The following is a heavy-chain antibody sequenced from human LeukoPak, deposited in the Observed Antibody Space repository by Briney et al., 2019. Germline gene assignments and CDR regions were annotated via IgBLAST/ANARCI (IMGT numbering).Heavy chain of an antibody. D-gene: IGHD6-19*01. Sequence: SETLSLTCTVSGGSISSYYWNWIRQPPGKGLEWIGYIFYSGSTNYNPSLKSRVTISVDTSKNQFSLKLSSVTAADTAVYYCARDSSGWYVYWGQGTLVTVSS. V-gene: IGHV4-59*12. J-gene: IGHJ4*02. CDR1: GGSISSYY. CDR2: IFYSGST. CDR3: ARDSSGWYVY.